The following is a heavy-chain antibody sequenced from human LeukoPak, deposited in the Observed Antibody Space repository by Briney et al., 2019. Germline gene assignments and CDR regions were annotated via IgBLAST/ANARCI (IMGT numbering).Heavy chain of an antibody. CDR3: TRGGGGSFPHY. CDR2: IYSGGST. D-gene: IGHD2-21*01. Sequence: PGGSLRLSCAASGFTFSSSWMHWVRQPPGKGLEWVSDIYSGGSTYYADSVKGRFTISRDNSKNTLYLQMNSLRAEDTAVYYCTRGGGGSFPHYWGQGTLVTVSS. V-gene: IGHV3-53*01. J-gene: IGHJ4*02. CDR1: GFTFSSSW.